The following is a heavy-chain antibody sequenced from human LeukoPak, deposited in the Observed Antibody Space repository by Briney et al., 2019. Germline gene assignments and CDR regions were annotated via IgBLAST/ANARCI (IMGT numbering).Heavy chain of an antibody. Sequence: PSETLSLTCTVSGYSFSSGYYWGWIRQPPGKGLEWIGNIYHSGSTYYNPSLKSRVTISVDKSKNQFSLKLSSVTAADTAVYYCARVKVKWFGEYGSPMYYYGMDVWGQGTTVTVSS. J-gene: IGHJ6*02. CDR2: IYHSGST. CDR1: GYSFSSGYY. CDR3: ARVKVKWFGEYGSPMYYYGMDV. D-gene: IGHD3-10*01. V-gene: IGHV4-38-2*02.